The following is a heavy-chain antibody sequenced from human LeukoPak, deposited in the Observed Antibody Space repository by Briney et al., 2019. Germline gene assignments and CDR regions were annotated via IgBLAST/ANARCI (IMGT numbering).Heavy chain of an antibody. CDR1: GGSISTTNYY. CDR3: ARASRGYSQRGHHY. J-gene: IGHJ4*02. V-gene: IGHV4-39*07. CDR2: VYYSGST. D-gene: IGHD5-18*01. Sequence: SETLSLTCTVSGGSISTTNYYWGWIRQSPGKGLEWFGCVYYSGSTYYNPSLKSRVTISVDTSKNQFSLKLSSVTAADTAVYYCARASRGYSQRGHHYWGQGTLVTVSS.